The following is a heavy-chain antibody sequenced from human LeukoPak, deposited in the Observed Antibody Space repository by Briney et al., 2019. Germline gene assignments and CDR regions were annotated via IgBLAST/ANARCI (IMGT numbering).Heavy chain of an antibody. Sequence: GASVKVSCKASGYTFTSYGINWVRQAPGQGLEWMGWISAYSGNTNYAQKFQGRVTMTRDTSIRTAYMELSRLRSDDTAVYYCARGSTGLRGRTDCWGQGTLVTVSS. CDR3: ARGSTGLRGRTDC. J-gene: IGHJ4*02. CDR2: ISAYSGNT. V-gene: IGHV1-18*01. D-gene: IGHD4-17*01. CDR1: GYTFTSYG.